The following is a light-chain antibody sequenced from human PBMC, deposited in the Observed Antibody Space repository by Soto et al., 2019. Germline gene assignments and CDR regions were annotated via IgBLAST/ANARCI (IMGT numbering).Light chain of an antibody. CDR1: NSDVGAYNF. CDR2: DVT. V-gene: IGLV2-11*01. Sequence: QSALTQPRSVSGSPGQSVTISCTGTNSDVGAYNFVSWYQQHPGKAPKLMIYDVTDRPSGVPDRFSGSKSGNTASLTISGLQAEDEADYYCCSFAGNNIYVFGTGTKLTVL. CDR3: CSFAGNNIYV. J-gene: IGLJ1*01.